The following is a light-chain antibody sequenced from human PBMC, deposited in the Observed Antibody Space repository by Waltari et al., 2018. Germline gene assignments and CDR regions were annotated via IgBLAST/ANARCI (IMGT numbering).Light chain of an antibody. CDR3: QQYYGVTLT. V-gene: IGKV1-NL1*01. Sequence: DIQMTQSPSSLSASVGDRVTISCRASQVISNSLARYHQSPGQAPKLLLYGTSRLESGVPSRFSGRGSGTDYTLTISSLQPEDFGTYYCQQYYGVTLTFGGGTKVQI. CDR2: GTS. CDR1: QVISNS. J-gene: IGKJ4*01.